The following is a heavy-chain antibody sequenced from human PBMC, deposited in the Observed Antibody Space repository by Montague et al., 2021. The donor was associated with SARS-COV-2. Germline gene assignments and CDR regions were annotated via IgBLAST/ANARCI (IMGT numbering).Heavy chain of an antibody. CDR1: GGSFSGYY. CDR3: ARGPRITMIVVVITDIWFDP. D-gene: IGHD3-22*01. Sequence: SETLSLTCAVYGGSFSGYYWNWIRQPPGKGLQWIGEINHRGSTNYNPSLKSRVTISVDTSKNQFSLRLSSMTAADTAVYYCARGPRITMIVVVITDIWFDPWGQGTLVTVSS. V-gene: IGHV4-34*01. CDR2: INHRGST. J-gene: IGHJ5*02.